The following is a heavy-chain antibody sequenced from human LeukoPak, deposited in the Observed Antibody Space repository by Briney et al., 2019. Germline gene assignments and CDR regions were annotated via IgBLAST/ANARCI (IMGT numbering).Heavy chain of an antibody. CDR1: GLTFSTYS. V-gene: IGHV3-48*01. CDR3: ARAAQPGFDP. CDR2: ISSDSGTI. J-gene: IGHJ5*02. D-gene: IGHD1-14*01. Sequence: GGSLRLSGGASGLTFSTYSMNWVRQAPGKGLEWVSYISSDSGTIYYADSVKGRFTISRDNAKKSLYLQMTSLRAEDTAVYYCARAAQPGFDPWGQGTLVTVSS.